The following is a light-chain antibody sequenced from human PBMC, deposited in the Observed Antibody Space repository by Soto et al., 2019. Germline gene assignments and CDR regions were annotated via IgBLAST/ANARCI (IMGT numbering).Light chain of an antibody. J-gene: IGKJ2*01. V-gene: IGKV3-15*01. CDR3: LQYTNCTPTYT. CDR1: QGVNSN. Sequence: EIVMTQSPAALSVSPGEGATLSCRASQGVNSNLAWYQQKPGQAPRLLIYGASTRATGIPARFSGSGHGTEFTLTISSLQSEDFAVYCCLQYTNCTPTYTFGQGTKLEI. CDR2: GAS.